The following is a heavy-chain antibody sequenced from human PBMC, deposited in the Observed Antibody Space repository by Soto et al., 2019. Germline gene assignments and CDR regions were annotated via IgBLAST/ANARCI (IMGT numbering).Heavy chain of an antibody. V-gene: IGHV5-51*01. CDR3: ARQEVITIFGVVNYYYYYMDV. D-gene: IGHD3-3*01. CDR1: GYSFTSYW. CDR2: IYPGDSDT. Sequence: PGESLKISCKGSGYSFTSYWIGWVRQMPGKGLEWMGIIYPGDSDTRYSPSFQGQVTISADKSISTAYLQWSSLKASDTAMYYCARQEVITIFGVVNYYYYYMDVWGKGTTVTV. J-gene: IGHJ6*03.